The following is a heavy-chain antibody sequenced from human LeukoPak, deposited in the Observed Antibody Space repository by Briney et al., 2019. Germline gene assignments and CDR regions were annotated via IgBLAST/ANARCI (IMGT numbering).Heavy chain of an antibody. CDR2: ISGSGANT. CDR1: GFTFSTYS. Sequence: GGSLRLSCAASGFTFSTYSMSWVRLAPGKGLEWVSGISGSGANTYYADSVKGRFTISRDNAKNSLYLQMNSLRAEDTAVYYCARGPDYGGTSGAFDIWGQGTMVTVSS. D-gene: IGHD4-23*01. J-gene: IGHJ3*02. CDR3: ARGPDYGGTSGAFDI. V-gene: IGHV3-23*01.